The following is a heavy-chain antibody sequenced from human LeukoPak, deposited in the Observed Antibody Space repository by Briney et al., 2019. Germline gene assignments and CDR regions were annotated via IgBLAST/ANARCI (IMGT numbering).Heavy chain of an antibody. J-gene: IGHJ3*02. Sequence: ASVKVSCRASGGTFSSYAISWVRQAPGQGLEWMGGIIPIFGTANYAQKFQGRVTITADESTSTAYMELSSLRSEDTAVYYCAGEGPDAFDIWGQGTMVTVSS. CDR2: IIPIFGTA. CDR1: GGTFSSYA. CDR3: AGEGPDAFDI. V-gene: IGHV1-69*13.